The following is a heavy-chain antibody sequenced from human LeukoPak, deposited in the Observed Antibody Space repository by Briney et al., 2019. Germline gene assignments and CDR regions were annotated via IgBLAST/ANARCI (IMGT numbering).Heavy chain of an antibody. CDR2: ISSSSSYI. D-gene: IGHD3-22*01. J-gene: IGHJ4*02. V-gene: IGHV3-21*01. CDR3: ARDAYDSSGLDY. Sequence: NPGGSLRLSCAASGFTFSSYSMNWVRQAPGKGLEWVSSISSSSSYIYYADSVKGRFTISRDNAKNSLYLQMNSLRAEDTAVCYCARDAYDSSGLDYWGQGTLVTVSS. CDR1: GFTFSSYS.